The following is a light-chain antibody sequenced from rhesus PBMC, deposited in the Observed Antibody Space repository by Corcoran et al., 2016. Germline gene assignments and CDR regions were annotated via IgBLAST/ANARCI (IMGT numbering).Light chain of an antibody. CDR2: KAS. J-gene: IGKJ2*01. CDR1: ENVNNY. Sequence: DIQMTQSPSSLSASVGDRVTITFRTSENVNNYLNWYQQKPGKAPKLLIYKASTLQSGVPSRFSGSGSGTDYTFTISRLQSEDVATYCCQHDCGTPCSFGQGTKVEIE. CDR3: QHDCGTPCS. V-gene: IGKV1-74*01.